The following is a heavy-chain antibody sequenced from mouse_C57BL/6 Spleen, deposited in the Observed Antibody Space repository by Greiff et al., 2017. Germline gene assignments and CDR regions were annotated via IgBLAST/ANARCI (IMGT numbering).Heavy chain of an antibody. Sequence: EVMLVEPGGGLVKPGGSLKLSCAASGFTFSSYAMTWVRQTPEKRLEWVANISAGGSYTYYHDNVTGRFTISTDNAKNNLYLQMSHLTSEDAAVYYCARDRYGNSFDYWGQGTTLTVSS. CDR1: GFTFSSYA. D-gene: IGHD2-1*01. J-gene: IGHJ2*01. CDR3: ARDRYGNSFDY. CDR2: ISAGGSYT. V-gene: IGHV5-4*01.